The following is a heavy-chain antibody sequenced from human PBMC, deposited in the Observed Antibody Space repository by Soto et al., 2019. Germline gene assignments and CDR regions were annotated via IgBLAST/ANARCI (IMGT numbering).Heavy chain of an antibody. V-gene: IGHV3-66*01. CDR1: GFTVSSNY. CDR3: AREGAAMALDV. D-gene: IGHD5-18*01. CDR2: IYSGGST. J-gene: IGHJ6*02. Sequence: EVQLVESGGGLVQHGGSLRLSCAASGFTVSSNYMSWVRQAPGKGLEWVSVIYSGGSTYYADSVKGRFTISRDNSKNTLYLQMNSLRAEDTAVYYCAREGAAMALDVWGQGTTVTVSS.